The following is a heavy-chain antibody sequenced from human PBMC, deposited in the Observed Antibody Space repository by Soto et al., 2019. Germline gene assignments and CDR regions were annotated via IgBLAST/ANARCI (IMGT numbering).Heavy chain of an antibody. CDR3: ARPDFGDYWYFDV. V-gene: IGHV1-69*08. CDR1: GGTFSSHT. CDR2: IIPALGTA. Sequence: QDQLVQSGAEVKKPGSSVKVSCKASGGTFSSHTFSWVRQAPGQGLEWMGRIIPALGTATYAQKFQGRVTITADESATTIYMELNSLRSEDTSVYYCARPDFGDYWYFDVWGRGTLFTVSS. D-gene: IGHD4-17*01. J-gene: IGHJ2*01.